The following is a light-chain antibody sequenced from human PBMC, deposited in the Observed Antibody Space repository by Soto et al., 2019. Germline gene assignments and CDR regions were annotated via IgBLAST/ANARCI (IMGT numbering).Light chain of an antibody. CDR1: SSTIGGNS. Sequence: QSVLTQSPSVSGAPGQRVTISCTGSSSTIGGNSVSWYQQLPGSAPKLLMYDDNKRPSGIPDRFSGSKSGTSATLGISGFQTGDEADYFCGSWDSSMSAYVFGTGTKVTVL. J-gene: IGLJ1*01. CDR2: DDN. V-gene: IGLV1-51*01. CDR3: GSWDSSMSAYV.